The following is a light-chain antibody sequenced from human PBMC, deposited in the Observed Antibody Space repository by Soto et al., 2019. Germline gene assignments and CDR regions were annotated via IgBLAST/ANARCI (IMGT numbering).Light chain of an antibody. J-gene: IGLJ2*01. V-gene: IGLV2-18*02. CDR1: SSDVGSY. Sequence: QSVLTQPPSVSGSPGQSVTISCTGTSSDVGSYVSWYQQPPGTAPKLMIYEVSNRPSGVPDRFSGSKSGNTASLTISALQTEDEADYYCSSYTSTTTLVFGGGTKVTVL. CDR3: SSYTSTTTLV. CDR2: EVS.